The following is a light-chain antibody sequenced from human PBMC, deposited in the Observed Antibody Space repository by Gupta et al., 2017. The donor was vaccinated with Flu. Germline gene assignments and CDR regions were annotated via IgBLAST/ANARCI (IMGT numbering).Light chain of an antibody. J-gene: IGLJ3*02. V-gene: IGLV2-14*01. CDR3: SSFTRANTWV. CDR2: EVS. CDR1: SSDIGSYDP. Sequence: QSALTQPASVSESPGQSITISCTGTSSDIGSYDPVSWHQQHPGKAPKLLIYEVSKRPSGVSSRFSGSKSGNTASLTISGLQAEDDGDYYCSSFTRANTWVFGGGTKLTVL.